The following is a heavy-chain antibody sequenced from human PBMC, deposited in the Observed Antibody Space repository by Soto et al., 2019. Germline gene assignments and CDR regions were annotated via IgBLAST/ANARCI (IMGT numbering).Heavy chain of an antibody. V-gene: IGHV1-69*13. Sequence: QVQLVQSGAEVKKPGASVKVSCKASGYTFTSYGISWVRQAPGQGLEWMGWIIPIFGTANYAQKFQGRVTITADESTSTAYMELSSLRSEDTAVYYCARYYYDSSGYYPNWFDPWGQGTLVTVSS. D-gene: IGHD3-22*01. CDR2: IIPIFGTA. CDR3: ARYYYDSSGYYPNWFDP. CDR1: GYTFTSYG. J-gene: IGHJ5*02.